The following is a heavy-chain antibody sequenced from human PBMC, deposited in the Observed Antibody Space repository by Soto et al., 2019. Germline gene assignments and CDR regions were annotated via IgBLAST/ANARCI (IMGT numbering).Heavy chain of an antibody. CDR2: SRDKGNSYST. Sequence: EVQLVESGGDLVQPGGSLRLSCAASGFTFSDHYIDWVRQAPGKGLEWVGRSRDKGNSYSTDYGASVKGRFTISRDASKHSLYLQMNSPKTEDTALYYCARSMPRTTSFDYWGQGTLVTVSS. CDR3: ARSMPRTTSFDY. D-gene: IGHD1-7*01. CDR1: GFTFSDHY. V-gene: IGHV3-72*01. J-gene: IGHJ4*02.